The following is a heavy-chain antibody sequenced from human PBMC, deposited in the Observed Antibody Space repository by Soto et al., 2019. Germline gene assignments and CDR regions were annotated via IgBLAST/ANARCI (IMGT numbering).Heavy chain of an antibody. D-gene: IGHD3-10*01. Sequence: GGSLRLSCAASGFTFSSYWMSWVRQAPGKGLEWVANIKQDGSEKYYVDSVKGRFTISRDNAENSLYLQMNSLRAEDTAVYYCARDLTMVRGVIIRRNWFDPWGQGTLVTVSS. CDR1: GFTFSSYW. CDR2: IKQDGSEK. J-gene: IGHJ5*02. V-gene: IGHV3-7*01. CDR3: ARDLTMVRGVIIRRNWFDP.